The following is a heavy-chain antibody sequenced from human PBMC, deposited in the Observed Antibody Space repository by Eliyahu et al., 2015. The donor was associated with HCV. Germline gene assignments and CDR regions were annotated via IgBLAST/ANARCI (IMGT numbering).Heavy chain of an antibody. CDR2: ISYDGSNK. Sequence: TFSSYAIHWVRQAPGKGLEWVAVISYDGSNKYYADSVKGRFTISRDNSKNTLYLQMNSLRAEDTAVYYCARGPSEVLRFLAWSDRVDYWGQGTLVTVSS. J-gene: IGHJ4*02. CDR3: ARGPSEVLRFLAWSDRVDY. CDR1: TFSSYA. V-gene: IGHV3-30*04. D-gene: IGHD3-3*01.